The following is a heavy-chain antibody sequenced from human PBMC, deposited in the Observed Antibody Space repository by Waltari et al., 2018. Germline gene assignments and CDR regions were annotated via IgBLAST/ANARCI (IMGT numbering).Heavy chain of an antibody. D-gene: IGHD3-10*01. J-gene: IGHJ6*02. CDR1: GGAVIXHP. CDR2: IIXXXXTX. Sequence: QVQLVQSGAEVKKPGSSVRVSCKAAGGAVIXHPIIWVRQAPGLXLVYMGXIIXXXXTXHXXQSFXGRVXITXXXSTXXAYMEXTXXXSXXTAXXXCARESXXPYYXMGVWGQGTTVTVSS. CDR3: ARESXXPYYXMGV. V-gene: IGHV1-69*05.